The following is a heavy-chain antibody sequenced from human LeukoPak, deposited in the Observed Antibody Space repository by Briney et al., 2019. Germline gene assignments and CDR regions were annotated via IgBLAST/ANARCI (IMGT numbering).Heavy chain of an antibody. J-gene: IGHJ6*02. Sequence: GSLRLSCAASGFTFSDYYMSWIRQAPGKGLEWIGEINHSGSTNYNPSLKSRVTISVDTSKNQFSLKLSSVTAADTAVYYCARVVVPAAIFYYYGMDVWGQGTTVTVSS. D-gene: IGHD2-2*01. CDR2: INHSGST. CDR1: GFTFSDYY. V-gene: IGHV4-34*01. CDR3: ARVVVPAAIFYYYGMDV.